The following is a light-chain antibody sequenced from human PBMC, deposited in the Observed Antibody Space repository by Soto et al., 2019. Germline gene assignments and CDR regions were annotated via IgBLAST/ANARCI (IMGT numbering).Light chain of an antibody. CDR1: QSVSSN. Sequence: EIFMTQSPATLSVFAGEIVTLSCRASQSVSSNLAWYQQKPGQAPRLLIYGASSRATGIPDRFSGSGSGTDFTLTISSLEPEDSAVYYCQQRSNWPPITFGQGTRLEIK. J-gene: IGKJ5*01. CDR3: QQRSNWPPIT. V-gene: IGKV3-11*01. CDR2: GAS.